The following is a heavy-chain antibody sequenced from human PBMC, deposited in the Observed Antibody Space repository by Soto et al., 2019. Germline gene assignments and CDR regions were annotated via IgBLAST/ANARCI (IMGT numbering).Heavy chain of an antibody. CDR1: GGSISSYY. D-gene: IGHD4-17*01. Sequence: QVQLQESGPGLEKPSETLSLTCTVSGGSISSYYWSWIRQPPGKGLEWIGYIYYSGSTNYNPSLKSRVTISVDTSKNQFSLKLSSVTAADTAVYYCARGGNDYGDYYFDYWGQGTLVTVSS. J-gene: IGHJ4*02. V-gene: IGHV4-59*01. CDR3: ARGGNDYGDYYFDY. CDR2: IYYSGST.